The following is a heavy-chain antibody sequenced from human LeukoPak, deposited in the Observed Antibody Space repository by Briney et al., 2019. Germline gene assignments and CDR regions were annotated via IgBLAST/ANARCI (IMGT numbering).Heavy chain of an antibody. CDR3: ARPVLSGAAAADFDY. J-gene: IGHJ4*02. Sequence: GASVKVSCKASGYTFTGYYMHWVRQAPGQGLEGMGWINPNSGGTNYAQKFQGRVTMTRDTSISTAYMELSRLRSDDTAVYYCARPVLSGAAAADFDYWGQGTLVTVSS. D-gene: IGHD6-13*01. V-gene: IGHV1-2*02. CDR2: INPNSGGT. CDR1: GYTFTGYY.